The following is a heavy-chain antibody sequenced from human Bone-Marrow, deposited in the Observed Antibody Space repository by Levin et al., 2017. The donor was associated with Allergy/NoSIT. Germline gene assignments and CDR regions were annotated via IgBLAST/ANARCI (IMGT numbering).Heavy chain of an antibody. J-gene: IGHJ3*01. V-gene: IGHV3-53*01. CDR3: ASDGPAKPWA. CDR1: GFTVSNNY. D-gene: IGHD2-2*01. CDR2: IYSTGVT. Sequence: PGGSLRLSCAVSGFTVSNNYMNWVRQAPGRGLDWVSLIYSTGVTHYADSVKGRFTISRDSSKNTLYLQMDSLRVEDTAVYYCASDGPAKPWAWGQGTMVTVSS.